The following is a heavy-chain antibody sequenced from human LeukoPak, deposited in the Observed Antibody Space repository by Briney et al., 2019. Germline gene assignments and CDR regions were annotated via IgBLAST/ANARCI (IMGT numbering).Heavy chain of an antibody. CDR2: INHSGST. Sequence: PSETLSLTRAVYGGSFSGYYWSWIRQPPGKGLEWIGEINHSGSTNYNPSLKSRVTISVDTSKNQFSLKLSSVTAADTAVYYCASRSGSLNYWGQGTLVTVSS. D-gene: IGHD1-26*01. J-gene: IGHJ4*02. CDR1: GGSFSGYY. V-gene: IGHV4-34*01. CDR3: ASRSGSLNY.